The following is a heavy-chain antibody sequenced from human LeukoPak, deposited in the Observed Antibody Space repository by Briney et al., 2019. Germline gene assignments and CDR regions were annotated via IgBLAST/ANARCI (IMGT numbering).Heavy chain of an antibody. CDR2: IYYSGST. V-gene: IGHV4-59*08. CDR3: ARVMESLMDV. J-gene: IGHJ6*03. D-gene: IGHD3-16*01. CDR1: GGSISSYY. Sequence: PSETLSLTCTVSGGSISSYYWSWIRQPPGKGLEWIGYIYYSGSTNYNPSLKSRVTISVDTSKNQFSLKLSSVTAADTAVYYCARVMESLMDVWGKGTTVTVSS.